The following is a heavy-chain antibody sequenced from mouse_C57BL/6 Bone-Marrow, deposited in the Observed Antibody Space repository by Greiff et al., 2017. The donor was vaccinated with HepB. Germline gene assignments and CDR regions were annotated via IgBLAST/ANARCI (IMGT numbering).Heavy chain of an antibody. CDR3: AKKSLYDNFDY. V-gene: IGHV1-69*01. CDR1: GYTFTSYW. J-gene: IGHJ2*01. CDR2: IDPSDSYT. D-gene: IGHD2-3*01. Sequence: QVQLQQPGAELVMPGASVKLSCKASGYTFTSYWMHWVKQRPGQGLEWIGEIDPSDSYTNYNQKFKGKSTLTVDKSSSTAYMQLSSLTSEDSAVYYCAKKSLYDNFDYWGQGTTLTVSS.